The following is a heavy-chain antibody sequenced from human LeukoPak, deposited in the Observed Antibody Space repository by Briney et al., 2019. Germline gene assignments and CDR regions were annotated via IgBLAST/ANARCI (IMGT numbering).Heavy chain of an antibody. V-gene: IGHV4-59*11. CDR2: IYSSGST. D-gene: IGHD3-22*01. CDR3: ARPYYYDSSGTKGAFDI. Sequence: SETLSLTCTVSGGSISSQYWSWIRQPPGKGLEWIGYIYSSGSTNYNPSLKSRVTITVDTSKNQFSLRLSSVIAADPAVYYCARPYYYDSSGTKGAFDIWGQGTMVTVSS. CDR1: GGSISSQY. J-gene: IGHJ3*02.